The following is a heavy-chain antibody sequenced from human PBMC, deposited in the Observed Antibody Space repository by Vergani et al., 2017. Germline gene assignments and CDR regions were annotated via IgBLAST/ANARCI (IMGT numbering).Heavy chain of an antibody. J-gene: IGHJ4*02. CDR3: AGGRYSSSWYGRSEPLDY. Sequence: QVQLVQSGAEVKKPGSSVKVSCKASGGTFSSYAISWVRQAPGQGLEWMGGIIPIFGTANYAQKFQGRVTITADESTGTAYMELSSLRSEDTAVXYCAGGRYSSSWYGRSEPLDYWGQGTLVTVSS. CDR1: GGTFSSYA. D-gene: IGHD6-13*01. CDR2: IIPIFGTA. V-gene: IGHV1-69*01.